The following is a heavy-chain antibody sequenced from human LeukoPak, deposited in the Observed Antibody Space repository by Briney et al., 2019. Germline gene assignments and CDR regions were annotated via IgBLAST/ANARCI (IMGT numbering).Heavy chain of an antibody. D-gene: IGHD1-1*01. CDR1: GFTFNNYW. CDR3: ARRGTGHGMDV. CDR2: INNDGSSA. Sequence: GGSLRLSCAASGFTFNNYWIHWVRQVPGKGLVWASRINNDGSSASYVDSVKGRFTISRDNAKNTLFLQMNSLRAEDTAIYYCARRGTGHGMDVWGQGTTVIVSS. J-gene: IGHJ6*02. V-gene: IGHV3-74*01.